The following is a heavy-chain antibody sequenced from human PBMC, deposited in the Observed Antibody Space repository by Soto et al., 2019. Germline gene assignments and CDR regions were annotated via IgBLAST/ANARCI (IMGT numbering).Heavy chain of an antibody. Sequence: QVQLVESGGGVVQPGRSLRLSCAASGFTFSSYSMHWVRQAPGKGLEWVAVISYDGSNKYYADSVKGRFTISSDNSKNTLYLQMNSLRAEDTAVYYCARGRSAVAGIEAGEYWGQGTLVTVSS. CDR2: ISYDGSNK. J-gene: IGHJ4*02. D-gene: IGHD6-19*01. CDR1: GFTFSSYS. V-gene: IGHV3-30-3*01. CDR3: ARGRSAVAGIEAGEY.